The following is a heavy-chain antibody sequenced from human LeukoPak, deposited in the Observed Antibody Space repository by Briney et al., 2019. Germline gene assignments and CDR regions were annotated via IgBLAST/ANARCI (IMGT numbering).Heavy chain of an antibody. CDR3: ARFMYRYSTGKEDYYYYYMDV. CDR2: ISSSGSTI. V-gene: IGHV3-11*04. Sequence: PGGSLRLSCAASGFTFSDYYMSWIRQAPGKGLEWVSYISSSGSTIYYADSVKGRFTISRDNAKNSLYLQMNSLRAEDTAVYYCARFMYRYSTGKEDYYYYYMDVWGKGTTVTVSS. CDR1: GFTFSDYY. J-gene: IGHJ6*03. D-gene: IGHD3-16*02.